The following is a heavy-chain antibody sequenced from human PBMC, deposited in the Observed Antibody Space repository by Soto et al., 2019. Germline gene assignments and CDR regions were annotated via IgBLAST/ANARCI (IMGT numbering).Heavy chain of an antibody. V-gene: IGHV3-30*02. J-gene: IGHJ4*02. CDR3: ARDGVGATTFYGYFDY. CDR2: LRYDGSNK. Sequence: AGGSLRLSCASSGLRFSGFGMHWVRQAPGKGLEWVAILRYDGSNKYYADSVKGRFTISRDNSQNTLYLQMDSLRVEDTVVYYCARDGVGATTFYGYFDYWGQGILVTVSS. CDR1: GLRFSGFG. D-gene: IGHD1-26*01.